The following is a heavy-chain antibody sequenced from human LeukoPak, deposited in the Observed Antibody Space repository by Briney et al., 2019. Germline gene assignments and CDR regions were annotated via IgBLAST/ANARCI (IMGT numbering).Heavy chain of an antibody. CDR3: ASPLYFDWPLQPGWFDP. CDR2: IYYSGTT. CDR1: GDPISSWY. V-gene: IGHV4-59*12. J-gene: IGHJ5*02. D-gene: IGHD3-9*01. Sequence: PSETLSLTCTVSGDPISSWYWSWIRQPPGKGLEWIGYIYYSGTTNYNPSLKSRVSISLDTSKNQFSLKLSSVTAADTAVYYCASPLYFDWPLQPGWFDPWGQGTLVTVSS.